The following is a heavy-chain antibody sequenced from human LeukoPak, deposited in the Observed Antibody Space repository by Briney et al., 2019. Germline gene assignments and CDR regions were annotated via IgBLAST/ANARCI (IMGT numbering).Heavy chain of an antibody. CDR2: ISGSGGST. J-gene: IGHJ4*02. CDR1: GFTFSNYW. D-gene: IGHD2-2*03. V-gene: IGHV3-23*01. CDR3: ARRAPGYCSSTSCLSGFDY. Sequence: PGGSLRLSCAASGFTFSNYWMTWVRQAPGKGLEWVSAISGSGGSTYYADSVKGRFTISRDNSKNTLYLQMNSLRAEDTAVYYCARRAPGYCSSTSCLSGFDYWGQGTLVTVSS.